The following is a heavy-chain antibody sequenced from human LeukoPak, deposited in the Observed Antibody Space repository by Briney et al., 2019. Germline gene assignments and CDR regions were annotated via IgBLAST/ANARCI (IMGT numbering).Heavy chain of an antibody. CDR1: GYTFTDYY. Sequence: APVKVSCKASGYTFTDYYFHWVRQVPGQGLECMGWINPNTGGTNYPQKFQGRVTMTRDMSISTAYMELTSLRSDDTAVYYCARDLGGSTGAPWYYFDYWSQGTLVTVSS. J-gene: IGHJ4*01. D-gene: IGHD2-2*01. CDR3: ARDLGGSTGAPWYYFDY. CDR2: INPNTGGT. V-gene: IGHV1-2*02.